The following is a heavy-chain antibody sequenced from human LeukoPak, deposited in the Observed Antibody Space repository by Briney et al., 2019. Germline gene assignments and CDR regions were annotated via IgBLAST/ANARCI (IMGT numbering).Heavy chain of an antibody. V-gene: IGHV5-51*01. J-gene: IGHJ4*02. D-gene: IGHD3-10*01. CDR1: GYTFSILW. CDR3: ARHKGYYGSGTTGLDY. Sequence: GESLKISCKTSGYTFSILWIGWVRQMPGKGLEWIGMIYPGDSDTRYSPSFQGQVTISADKSTNTAYLQWGSLKASDTAMYYCARHKGYYGSGTTGLDYWGQGTLVTVSS. CDR2: IYPGDSDT.